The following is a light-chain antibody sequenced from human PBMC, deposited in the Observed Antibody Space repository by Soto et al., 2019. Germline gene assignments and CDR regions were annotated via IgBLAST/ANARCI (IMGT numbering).Light chain of an antibody. J-gene: IGLJ1*01. V-gene: IGLV2-14*01. CDR1: SSDVGANIF. Sequence: QSVLTQPASVSGSPGQSITISCTGTSSDVGANIFVSWYQQHPGKVSKLMIYTVSSRPSGVSQRFSGSKSGNTASLTISGLQAEDEADYYCSSFTTDSTDVFGTGTKGTV. CDR2: TVS. CDR3: SSFTTDSTDV.